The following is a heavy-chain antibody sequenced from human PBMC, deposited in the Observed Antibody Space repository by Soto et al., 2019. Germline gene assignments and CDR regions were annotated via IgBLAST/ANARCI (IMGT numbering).Heavy chain of an antibody. D-gene: IGHD6-13*01. V-gene: IGHV4-34*01. CDR1: GGSFSGYY. CDR3: ARGRRPGSSWYKGWNY. J-gene: IGHJ4*02. CDR2: INHSGST. Sequence: QVQLQQWGAGLLKPSETLSLTCAVYGGSFSGYYWSWIRQPPGKGLEWIGEINHSGSTNYNPSLKSRVTISGDTSKNQFSLKLSSVTAADTAVYYCARGRRPGSSWYKGWNYWGQGTLVTVAS.